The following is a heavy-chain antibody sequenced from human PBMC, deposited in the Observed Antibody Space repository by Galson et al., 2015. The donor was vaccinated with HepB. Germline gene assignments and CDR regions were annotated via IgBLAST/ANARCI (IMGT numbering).Heavy chain of an antibody. CDR3: ARDYDSSGMVHGGFDP. D-gene: IGHD3-22*01. Sequence: SVKVSCKASGYTFTSYDINWVRQATGQGLEWMGWISAYNGNTNYAQKLQGRVTMTTDTSTSTAYMELRSLRSDDTAVYYCARDYDSSGMVHGGFDPWGQGTLVTVSS. CDR2: ISAYNGNT. CDR1: GYTFTSYD. V-gene: IGHV1-18*01. J-gene: IGHJ5*02.